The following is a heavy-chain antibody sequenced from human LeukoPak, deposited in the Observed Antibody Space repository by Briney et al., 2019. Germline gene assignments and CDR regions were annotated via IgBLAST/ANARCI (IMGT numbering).Heavy chain of an antibody. Sequence: SETLSLTCTVSGGSISSYYWSWIRQPPGKGLEWIGYIYYSGSTNYNPSLKSRVTISVDTSKNQFSLKLSSVTAADTAVYYCARVGEGMADFDYWGQGTLVTVSS. CDR3: ARVGEGMADFDY. D-gene: IGHD2-8*01. CDR2: IYYSGST. CDR1: GGSISSYY. V-gene: IGHV4-59*01. J-gene: IGHJ4*02.